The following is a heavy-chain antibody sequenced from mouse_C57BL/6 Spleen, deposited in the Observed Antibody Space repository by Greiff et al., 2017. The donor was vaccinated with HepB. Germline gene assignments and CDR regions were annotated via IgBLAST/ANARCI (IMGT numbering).Heavy chain of an antibody. D-gene: IGHD1-1*01. J-gene: IGHJ3*01. CDR3: ARGDYYCSSPSFAY. CDR1: GYTFTTYP. V-gene: IGHV1-47*01. Sequence: QVQLKESGAELVKPGASVKMSCKASGYTFTTYPIEWMKQNHGKSLEWIGNFHPYNDDTKYNEKFKGKATLTVEKSSSTVYLELSRLTSDYSAVYYCARGDYYCSSPSFAYWGQGTLVTVSA. CDR2: FHPYNDDT.